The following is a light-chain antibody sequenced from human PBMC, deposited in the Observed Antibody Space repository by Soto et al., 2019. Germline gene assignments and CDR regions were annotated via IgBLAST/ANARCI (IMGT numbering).Light chain of an antibody. Sequence: EIVLTQSPGTLSLSPGERATLSCRASQSVTSNYLAWYQQKPGQAPRLLIYDASNRATGIPARFSGSGSGTEFTLTISSLQSEDFAVYYCQQYNNWPPLTFGGGTKVDIK. J-gene: IGKJ4*01. CDR1: QSVTSN. CDR2: DAS. CDR3: QQYNNWPPLT. V-gene: IGKV3D-15*01.